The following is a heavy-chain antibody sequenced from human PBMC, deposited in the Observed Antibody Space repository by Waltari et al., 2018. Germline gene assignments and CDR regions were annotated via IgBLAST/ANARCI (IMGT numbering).Heavy chain of an antibody. CDR1: GGSFRGYY. CDR2: INHSGST. CDR3: ARGKRWLLFRY. Sequence: QVQLQQWGAGLLKPSETLSLTCAVYGGSFRGYYWSWIRQPPGKGLEWIGEINHSGSTNYNPSLKSRVTISVDTSKNQFSLELSSVTAADTAVYYCARGKRWLLFRYWGQGTLVTVSS. J-gene: IGHJ4*02. V-gene: IGHV4-34*01. D-gene: IGHD2-15*01.